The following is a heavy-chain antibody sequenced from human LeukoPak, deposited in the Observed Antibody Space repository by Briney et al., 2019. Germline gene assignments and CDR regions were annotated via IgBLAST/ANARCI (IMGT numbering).Heavy chain of an antibody. CDR2: ISSSSSYI. Sequence: GGSLRLSCAASGFTFNNYAMSWVRQAPGKGLEWVSSISSSSSYIYYADSVKGRFTISRDNAKNSLYLQMNSLRAEDTAVYYCARDDPSSFGVVITWGQGTLVTVSS. J-gene: IGHJ4*02. CDR1: GFTFNNYA. CDR3: ARDDPSSFGVVIT. V-gene: IGHV3-21*01. D-gene: IGHD3-3*01.